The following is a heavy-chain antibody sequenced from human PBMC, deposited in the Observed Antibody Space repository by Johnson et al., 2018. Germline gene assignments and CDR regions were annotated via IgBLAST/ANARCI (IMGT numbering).Heavy chain of an antibody. CDR1: GGSFRGYY. J-gene: IGHJ3*02. V-gene: IGHV4-34*01. Sequence: QVQLQQWGGGLLKPSETLSLTCAVYGGSFRGYYWSWIRQPPGKGLAWIGEITHSGSTNYNTSPKSRVTISVDTSKNQFSLKVSSVPAADTAVYFSASVHYHDAFDIWGRGTMVTVSS. CDR2: ITHSGST. D-gene: IGHD3-10*01. CDR3: ASVHYHDAFDI.